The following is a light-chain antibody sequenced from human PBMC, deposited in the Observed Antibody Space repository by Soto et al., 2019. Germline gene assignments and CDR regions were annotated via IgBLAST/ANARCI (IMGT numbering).Light chain of an antibody. J-gene: IGKJ5*01. CDR2: GAS. CDR1: HSVSNNY. V-gene: IGKV3D-20*02. CDR3: QLSQQRSSWPPIA. Sequence: IVRTQSPRALSLSKKERATLSCSSSHSVSNNYLAWYQQKPGQAPRLLIYGASNRATGIPDRFSGSGSGTDLTLSISSLEPEDFAVYYCQLSQQRSSWPPIAFGQGRRLEIK.